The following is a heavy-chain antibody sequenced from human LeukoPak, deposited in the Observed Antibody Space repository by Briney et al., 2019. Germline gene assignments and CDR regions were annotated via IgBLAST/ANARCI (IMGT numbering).Heavy chain of an antibody. V-gene: IGHV4-31*03. J-gene: IGHJ6*02. CDR3: ARVRKILGAHYDMDV. CDR1: GGSISSGGYY. D-gene: IGHD1-26*01. Sequence: SETLSLTCTVSGGSISSGGYYWSWIRQHPGKGLEWIGYIYYSGSTYYNPSLKSRVTISVDTSENQFSLKLSSVTAADTAMYYCARVRKILGAHYDMDVWGQGTTVTVSS. CDR2: IYYSGST.